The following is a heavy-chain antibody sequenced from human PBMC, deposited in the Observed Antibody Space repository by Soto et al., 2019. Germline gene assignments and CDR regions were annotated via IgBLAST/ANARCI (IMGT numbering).Heavy chain of an antibody. Sequence: PSETLSLTCTVSGGSISSYYWSWIRQPPGKGLEWVGYIYYSGSTNYNPSLKSRVTISVDTSKTQFSLKLSAVTAADTAGDYCARRYSSSFDYRGQGTPVTVSS. CDR3: ARRYSSSFDY. CDR1: GGSISSYY. V-gene: IGHV4-59*08. D-gene: IGHD6-13*01. CDR2: IYYSGST. J-gene: IGHJ4*02.